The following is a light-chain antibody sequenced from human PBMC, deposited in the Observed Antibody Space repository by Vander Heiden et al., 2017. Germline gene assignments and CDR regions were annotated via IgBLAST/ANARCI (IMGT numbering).Light chain of an antibody. Sequence: QALLTPPSSPSASPGASASLTCTLRSDINVGTYRIYWYQQKPGSPPQYLLRYNSDSDKQQGSGVPSRFSGSKDASANAGILLISGLQAEDEADYYCLIWHTSAWVFGGGTKLTVL. CDR3: LIWHTSAWV. CDR1: SDINVGTYR. J-gene: IGLJ3*02. V-gene: IGLV5-45*03. CDR2: YNSDSDK.